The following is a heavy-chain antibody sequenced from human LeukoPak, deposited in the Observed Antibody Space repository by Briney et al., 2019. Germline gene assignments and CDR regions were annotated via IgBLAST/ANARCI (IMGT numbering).Heavy chain of an antibody. V-gene: IGHV4-59*08. CDR1: GDSISGVY. CDR2: VYYSGDT. CDR3: ARHPFATPFDH. D-gene: IGHD2-15*01. Sequence: SETLSLTCTVSGDSISGVYWSWIRQPPGKGLEWIGYVYYSGDTNYNPSLKSRVTMSLDTSKNQVSLRLSSVTAADTAVYYCARHPFATPFDHWGRGTLLTASS. J-gene: IGHJ4*02.